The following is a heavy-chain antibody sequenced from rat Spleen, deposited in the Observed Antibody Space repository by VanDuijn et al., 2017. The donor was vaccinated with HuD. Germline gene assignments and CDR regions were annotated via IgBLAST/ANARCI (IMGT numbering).Heavy chain of an antibody. CDR2: ISYDGSST. CDR1: GFTFSDYN. V-gene: IGHV5-7*01. Sequence: EVQLVESDGGLVQPGRSLKLSCAASGFTFSDYNMAWVRQAPKKGLEWVATISYDGSSTYYRDSVKGRFTVSRDNAKSTLYLQMDSLRSEDTATYYCARHGGYNYFDYWGQGVMVTVSS. CDR3: ARHGGYNYFDY. D-gene: IGHD1-11*01. J-gene: IGHJ2*01.